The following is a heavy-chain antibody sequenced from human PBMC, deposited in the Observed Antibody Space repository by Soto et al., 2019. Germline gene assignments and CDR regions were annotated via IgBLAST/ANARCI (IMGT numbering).Heavy chain of an antibody. J-gene: IGHJ4*02. D-gene: IGHD2-2*02. V-gene: IGHV3-33*01. Sequence: GGTLRLSCAASGFTFSSYGMHWVRQAPGKGLEWVAVIWYDGSNKYYADSVKGRFTISRDNSKNTLYLQMNSLRAEDTAVYYCARSYCSSTSCYTVHLDYWGQGTMVTVYS. CDR1: GFTFSSYG. CDR2: IWYDGSNK. CDR3: ARSYCSSTSCYTVHLDY.